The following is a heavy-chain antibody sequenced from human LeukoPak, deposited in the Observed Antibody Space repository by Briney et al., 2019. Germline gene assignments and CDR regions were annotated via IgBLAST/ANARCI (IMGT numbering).Heavy chain of an antibody. J-gene: IGHJ4*02. Sequence: PSETLSLTCTVSGDSISNSRHYRGWIRQPPGKGLEWIGSIYYSGSTYYNPSLKSRVTISVDTSKNQFSLKLSSVTAADTAVYYCARGDLGEYFDYWGQGTLVTVSS. CDR1: GDSISNSRHY. D-gene: IGHD1-26*01. V-gene: IGHV4-39*07. CDR2: IYYSGST. CDR3: ARGDLGEYFDY.